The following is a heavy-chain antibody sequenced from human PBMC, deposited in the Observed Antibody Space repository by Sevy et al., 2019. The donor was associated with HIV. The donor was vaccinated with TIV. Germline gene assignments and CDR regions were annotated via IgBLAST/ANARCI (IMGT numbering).Heavy chain of an antibody. J-gene: IGHJ3*02. D-gene: IGHD2-15*01. Sequence: GGSLRLSCAASGFSFSRFWMHWVRQAPGKGLVWVSRINSDETSTSYADSVKGRFTISRDNARHTLFLQMNSLTVEATAVYYCASRDGYSRRAFDMWGPGTMVTVSS. V-gene: IGHV3-74*01. CDR3: ASRDGYSRRAFDM. CDR1: GFSFSRFW. CDR2: INSDETST.